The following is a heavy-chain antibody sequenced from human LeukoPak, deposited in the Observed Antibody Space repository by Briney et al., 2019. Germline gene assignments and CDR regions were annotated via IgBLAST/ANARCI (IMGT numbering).Heavy chain of an antibody. V-gene: IGHV4-34*01. CDR2: INHSGST. Sequence: PSETLSLTCAVYGGPFSGYYWSWIRQPPGKGLEWIGEINHSGSTNYNPSLKSRVTISVDTSKNQFSLKLSSVTAADTAVYYCAREAPSSWYRDYYYYMDVWGKGTTVTVSS. J-gene: IGHJ6*03. CDR3: AREAPSSWYRDYYYYMDV. CDR1: GGPFSGYY. D-gene: IGHD6-13*01.